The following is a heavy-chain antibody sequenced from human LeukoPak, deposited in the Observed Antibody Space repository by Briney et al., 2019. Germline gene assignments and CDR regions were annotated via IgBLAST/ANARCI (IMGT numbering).Heavy chain of an antibody. CDR3: AKDSYCSSTSCQVPYYYYYGMDV. J-gene: IGHJ6*02. CDR2: ISGSGGST. CDR1: GFTFSSYA. Sequence: GGSLRLSCAASGFTFSSYAMSWVRQAPGKGLEWVSAISGSGGSTYYADSVKGRFTISRDNSKNTLYLQMNSLRAEDTAVYYCAKDSYCSSTSCQVPYYYYYGMDVWGQGTTVTVSS. D-gene: IGHD2-2*01. V-gene: IGHV3-23*01.